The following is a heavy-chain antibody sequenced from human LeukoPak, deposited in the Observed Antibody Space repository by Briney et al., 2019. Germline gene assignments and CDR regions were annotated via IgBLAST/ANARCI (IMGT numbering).Heavy chain of an antibody. D-gene: IGHD3-3*01. V-gene: IGHV3-7*03. J-gene: IGHJ6*02. CDR2: MKQDGSEK. Sequence: GGSLRLSCAASEFTFNSYWMSWVRQAPGKGLEWVANMKQDGSEKYYVDSVKGRFTISRDNAKNSLYLQMNSLRAEDTAVYYCARPFGDYDFWSGYQYYYYYGMDVWGQGTTVTVSS. CDR1: EFTFNSYW. CDR3: ARPFGDYDFWSGYQYYYYYGMDV.